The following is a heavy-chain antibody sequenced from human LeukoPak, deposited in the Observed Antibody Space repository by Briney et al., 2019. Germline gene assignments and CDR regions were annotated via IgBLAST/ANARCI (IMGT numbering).Heavy chain of an antibody. D-gene: IGHD4-17*01. CDR1: EFTVNSNY. J-gene: IGHJ4*02. V-gene: IGHV3-53*01. CDR3: AGGLRSGLIDY. Sequence: PGGSLRLSCAASEFTVNSNYMSWVRQAPGKGLEWVSTIYSAGSTNYADSVKGRFTISRDNSKNTMYLQMNSLRAEDTAVYYCAGGLRSGLIDYWGQGTLVTVSS. CDR2: IYSAGST.